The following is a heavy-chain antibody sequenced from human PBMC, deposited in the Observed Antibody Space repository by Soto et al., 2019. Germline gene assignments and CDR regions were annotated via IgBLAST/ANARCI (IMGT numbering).Heavy chain of an antibody. Sequence: PGGSLRLSCAASGFTFSSYGMHWVRQAPGKGLEWVAAICGSGGSTYYADSVKGRFTISRDNSKNTLYLQMNSLRAEDTAVYYCAKDLWLVSSPGRQLAPRGHFEYSGQGTLVTVSS. CDR1: GFTFSSYG. D-gene: IGHD6-13*01. CDR2: ICGSGGST. V-gene: IGHV3-23*01. J-gene: IGHJ4*02. CDR3: AKDLWLVSSPGRQLAPRGHFEY.